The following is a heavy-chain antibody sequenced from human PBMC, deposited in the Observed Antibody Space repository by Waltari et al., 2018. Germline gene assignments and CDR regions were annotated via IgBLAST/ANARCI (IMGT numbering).Heavy chain of an antibody. CDR2: INPNSGGT. D-gene: IGHD6-19*01. V-gene: IGHV1-2*02. J-gene: IGHJ5*02. Sequence: QVQLVQSGAEVKKPGASVKVSCKASGYTFTGYYMHWVRQAPGQGLEWMGWINPNSGGTNYAQKFQGRVTMTRDTSISTAYMELNSLRAEDTAVYYCAKDRIAGEGTNWFDPWGQGTLVTVSS. CDR3: AKDRIAGEGTNWFDP. CDR1: GYTFTGYY.